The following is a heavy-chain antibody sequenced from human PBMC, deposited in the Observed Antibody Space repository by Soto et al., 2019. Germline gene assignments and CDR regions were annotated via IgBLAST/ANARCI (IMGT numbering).Heavy chain of an antibody. J-gene: IGHJ4*02. CDR3: ARGRAYYDSSGYSYIDH. Sequence: SQTLSLTCTVSGSSISRDDYYCIWIRQPPGKGLEWIGYIYHGGSTYYNPSLKSRTTISVDTSKNQFSLKLSSVTAADTAVYYCARGRAYYDSSGYSYIDHWGEGALVTVSS. CDR1: GSSISRDDYY. CDR2: IYHGGST. V-gene: IGHV4-30-4*01. D-gene: IGHD3-22*01.